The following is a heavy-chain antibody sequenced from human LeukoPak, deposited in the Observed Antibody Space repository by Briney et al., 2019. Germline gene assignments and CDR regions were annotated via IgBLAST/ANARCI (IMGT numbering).Heavy chain of an antibody. D-gene: IGHD7-27*01. Sequence: PGGSLRLSCAASGFTFSTYSMKWLRQAPGKGLEWISYISSSSDTIYYADSVRGRFTISRDNAKNSLYLQMNSLRADDTAVYYCARDNWGPDYWGQGTLVTVSS. CDR1: GFTFSTYS. CDR3: ARDNWGPDY. CDR2: ISSSSDTI. J-gene: IGHJ4*02. V-gene: IGHV3-48*04.